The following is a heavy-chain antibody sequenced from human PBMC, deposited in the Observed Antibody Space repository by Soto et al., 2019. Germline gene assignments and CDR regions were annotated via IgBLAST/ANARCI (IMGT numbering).Heavy chain of an antibody. Sequence: SETLSLTCTVSGGSISSYYWSWIRQPPGKGLEWIGYIYYSGSTNYNPSLKSRVTISVDTSKNQFSLKLSSVTAADTAVYYCARVPYSNYGNWFDPWGQGTLVTV. J-gene: IGHJ5*02. D-gene: IGHD4-4*01. CDR3: ARVPYSNYGNWFDP. CDR1: GGSISSYY. V-gene: IGHV4-59*01. CDR2: IYYSGST.